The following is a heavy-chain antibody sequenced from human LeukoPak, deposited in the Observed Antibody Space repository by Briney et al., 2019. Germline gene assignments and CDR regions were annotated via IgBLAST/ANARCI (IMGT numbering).Heavy chain of an antibody. Sequence: GGSLRLSFAASGFTFSSHWMHWVRQAPGKGLVWVSQIKSDGSATTYADFVKGRFTISRDNAKNTPYLQMNSLRAEDTAVYYCARAKRNGFDIWGQGTMVTVSS. CDR2: IKSDGSAT. CDR3: ARAKRNGFDI. V-gene: IGHV3-74*01. CDR1: GFTFSSHW. J-gene: IGHJ3*02.